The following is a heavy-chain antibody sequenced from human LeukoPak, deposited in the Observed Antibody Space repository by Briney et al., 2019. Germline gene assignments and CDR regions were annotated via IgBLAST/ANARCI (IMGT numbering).Heavy chain of an antibody. D-gene: IGHD3-22*01. J-gene: IGHJ4*02. V-gene: IGHV3-48*03. CDR2: ISSSGSTI. CDR1: GFTFSSYE. Sequence: PGGSLRLSCAASGFTFSSYEMNWVRQAPGKGLEWVSYISSSGSTIYYADSVKGRFTISRDNAKNSLYLQMNSLRAEDTAVYYCARVRGLNYYDSSGYSAYFDYWGQGTLVTVSS. CDR3: ARVRGLNYYDSSGYSAYFDY.